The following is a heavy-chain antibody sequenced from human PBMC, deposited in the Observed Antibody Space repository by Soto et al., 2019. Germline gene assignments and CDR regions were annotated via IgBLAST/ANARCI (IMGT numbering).Heavy chain of an antibody. CDR3: ARHHVRGRTIAGAAEF. V-gene: IGHV4-34*01. CDR1: GGSFSGYY. CDR2: INHSGNT. Sequence: SETLSLTCAVCGGSFSGYYWSWIRQPPGKGLEWIGEINHSGNTNYNPSLKSRVTISVDTSKNQLFLNLSSVTAADTAMYYCARHHVRGRTIAGAAEFWGQGTLVTVSS. J-gene: IGHJ4*02. D-gene: IGHD6-13*01.